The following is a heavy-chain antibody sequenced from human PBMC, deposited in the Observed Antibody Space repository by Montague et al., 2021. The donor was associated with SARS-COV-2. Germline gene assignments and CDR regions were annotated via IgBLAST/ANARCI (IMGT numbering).Heavy chain of an antibody. CDR3: ARRESMVRGVIITFSSPFDY. CDR1: GGSISSSSYY. CDR2: IYYSGST. V-gene: IGHV4-39*01. D-gene: IGHD3-10*01. Sequence: SETLSLTCTVSGGSISSSSYYWGWIRQPPGKGLEWIGSIYYSGSTYYNPSLKSRVTISVDTSKSQFSLKLSSVTAADTAVYYCARRESMVRGVIITFSSPFDYWGQGTLVTVSS. J-gene: IGHJ4*02.